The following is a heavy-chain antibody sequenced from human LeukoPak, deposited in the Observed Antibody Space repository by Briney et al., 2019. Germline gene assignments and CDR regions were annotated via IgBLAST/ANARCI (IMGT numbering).Heavy chain of an antibody. CDR3: AKLDVLRYFDSPFDY. V-gene: IGHV3-23*01. J-gene: IGHJ4*02. D-gene: IGHD3-9*01. CDR1: GFTFSSYA. CDR2: ISGSGGST. Sequence: GGSLRLSCAASGFTFSSYAMSWVRQAPGKGLEWVSAISGSGGSTYYADSVKGRFTISRDNSKNALYLQMNSLRAEDTAVYYCAKLDVLRYFDSPFDYWGQGTLVTVSS.